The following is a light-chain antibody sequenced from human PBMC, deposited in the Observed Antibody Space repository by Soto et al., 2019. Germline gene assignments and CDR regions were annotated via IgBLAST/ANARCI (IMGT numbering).Light chain of an antibody. Sequence: EIILTQSPDTLSLSPGERATLSCRASQTVSSNYLAWCQQRPGQAPRLLIYGASTRAAGIPDRFSGSGSGTYFPLTITRLEPEDSALYFCQQYTGPPTTFGQGTRLEIK. V-gene: IGKV3-20*01. CDR2: GAS. CDR1: QTVSSNY. CDR3: QQYTGPPTT. J-gene: IGKJ5*01.